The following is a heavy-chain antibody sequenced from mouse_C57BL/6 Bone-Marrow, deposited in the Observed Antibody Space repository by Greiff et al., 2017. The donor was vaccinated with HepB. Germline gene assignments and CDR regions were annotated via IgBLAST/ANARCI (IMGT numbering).Heavy chain of an antibody. D-gene: IGHD2-1*01. Sequence: EVHLVESGPGLVKPSQSLSLTCSVPGYSITSGYYWNWIRQFPGNQLEWMGYISYDGSNNYNPSFKNRISLTPDTSKNQFFLKLNTVTTEDTATYCGAREGDDNYGCFYAMDYWGQGTSVTVSS. CDR3: AREGDDNYGCFYAMDY. CDR2: ISYDGSN. V-gene: IGHV3-6*01. J-gene: IGHJ4*01. CDR1: GYSITSGYY.